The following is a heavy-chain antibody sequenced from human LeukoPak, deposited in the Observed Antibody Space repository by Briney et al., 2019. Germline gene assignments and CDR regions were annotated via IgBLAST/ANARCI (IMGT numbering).Heavy chain of an antibody. CDR1: GFTFSHFW. V-gene: IGHV3-7*01. CDR3: VTHEVTVITRSTFDN. Sequence: GGSLRLSCLASGFTFSHFWMSWVRQAPGKGLEWVANIKPDDTEKYYGSSVKGRFTILRDNAKNSVYLQMNSLRAEDTAVYYCVTHEVTVITRSTFDNWGQGTLVTVSS. D-gene: IGHD4-23*01. CDR2: IKPDDTEK. J-gene: IGHJ4*02.